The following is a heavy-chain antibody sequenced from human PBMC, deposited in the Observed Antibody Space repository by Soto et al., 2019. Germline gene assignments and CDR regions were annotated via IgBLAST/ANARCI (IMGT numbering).Heavy chain of an antibody. D-gene: IGHD2-2*01. CDR2: IKQDGSEK. J-gene: IGHJ3*02. CDR1: GFTFNSYW. CDR3: ATEGGSCSSTSCYPGAFDI. Sequence: EVQLVESGGGLVQPGGSLRLSCAASGFTFNSYWMSWVRQAPGKGLEWVANIKQDGSEKYYVDSVKGRFTISRDNAKNSLYLQMNSLSAEDTAVYYCATEGGSCSSTSCYPGAFDIWGQGTMDTVSS. V-gene: IGHV3-7*01.